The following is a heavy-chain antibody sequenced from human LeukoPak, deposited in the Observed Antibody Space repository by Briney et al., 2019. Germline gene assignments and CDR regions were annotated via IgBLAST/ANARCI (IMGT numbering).Heavy chain of an antibody. CDR3: AKGPFVQPAMVDY. J-gene: IGHJ4*02. V-gene: IGHV3-23*01. CDR2: ISGSGGST. Sequence: GSLRLSCAASGFPFSSYGMSWVRQAPGKGLEWVSAISGSGGSTYYADSVKGRFTISRDNSKNTLYLQMNSLRAEDTAVYYCAKGPFVQPAMVDYWGQGTLVTVSS. CDR1: GFPFSSYG. D-gene: IGHD5-18*01.